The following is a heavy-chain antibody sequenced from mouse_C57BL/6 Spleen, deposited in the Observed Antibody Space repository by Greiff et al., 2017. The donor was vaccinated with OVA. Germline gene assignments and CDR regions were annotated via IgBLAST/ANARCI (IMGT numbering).Heavy chain of an antibody. CDR3: ARSITTVVATKGY. CDR2: INPNNGGT. Sequence: VQLQQSGPELVKPGASVKISCKASGYTFTDYYMNWVKQSHGKSLEWIGDINPNNGGTSYNQKFKGKATLTVDKSSSTAYMELRSLTSEDSAVYYCARSITTVVATKGYWGQGTTLTVSS. D-gene: IGHD1-1*01. CDR1: GYTFTDYY. J-gene: IGHJ2*01. V-gene: IGHV1-26*01.